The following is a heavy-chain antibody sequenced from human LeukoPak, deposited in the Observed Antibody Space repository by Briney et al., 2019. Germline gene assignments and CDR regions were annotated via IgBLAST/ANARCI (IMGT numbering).Heavy chain of an antibody. Sequence: SQTLSLTCTVSGGSISSGSYYWSWIRQPAGKGLEWIGRIYTSGSTNYNPSLKSRVTISVDTSKNQFSLKLSSVTAADTAVYYCARAGQTAAAGLYYYYYMDVWGKGTTVTVSS. V-gene: IGHV4-61*02. CDR3: ARAGQTAAAGLYYYYYMDV. J-gene: IGHJ6*03. D-gene: IGHD6-13*01. CDR2: IYTSGST. CDR1: GGSISSGSYY.